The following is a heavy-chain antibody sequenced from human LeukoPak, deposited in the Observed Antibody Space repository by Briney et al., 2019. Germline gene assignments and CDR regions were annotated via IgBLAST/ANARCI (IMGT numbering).Heavy chain of an antibody. V-gene: IGHV4-31*03. J-gene: IGHJ4*02. CDR3: ARLRGRQAVAGTLFDY. CDR1: GGSISSGGYY. D-gene: IGHD6-19*01. Sequence: SQTLSLTCTVSGGSISSGGYYWSWIRQHPGKGLEWIGYIYYSGSTNYNPSLKSRVTISVDTSKNQFSLKLSSVTAADTAVYYCARLRGRQAVAGTLFDYWGQGTLVTVSS. CDR2: IYYSGST.